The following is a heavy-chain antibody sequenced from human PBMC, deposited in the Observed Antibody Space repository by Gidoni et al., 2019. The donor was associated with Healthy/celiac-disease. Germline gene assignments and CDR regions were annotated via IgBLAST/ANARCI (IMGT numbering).Heavy chain of an antibody. D-gene: IGHD6-19*01. CDR3: ARGRYSSGWYSWFDP. CDR1: GGSVSGYY. CDR2: INHSGST. J-gene: IGHJ5*02. Sequence: QVQLQQWGAGLLKPSETLSLTCGGYGGSVSGYYWSWIRQPPGKGLEWMGEINHSGSTNYNPPLKSRVTISVDTSNNQFSPKLSSVTAADTAVYYCARGRYSSGWYSWFDPWGQGTLVTVSS. V-gene: IGHV4-34*01.